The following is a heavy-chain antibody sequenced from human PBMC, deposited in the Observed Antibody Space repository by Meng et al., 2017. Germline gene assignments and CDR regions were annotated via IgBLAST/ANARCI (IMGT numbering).Heavy chain of an antibody. D-gene: IGHD3-9*01. Sequence: SETLSLTCAVYGGSFSGYYWSWIRQPPGKGLEWIGEINHSGSTNYNPSLKSRVTISVDTSKNQFSLKLSSVTAADTAVYYCARSRGWEILTATRGAFDIWGQGTMVTVSS. CDR2: INHSGST. V-gene: IGHV4-34*01. J-gene: IGHJ3*02. CDR1: GGSFSGYY. CDR3: ARSRGWEILTATRGAFDI.